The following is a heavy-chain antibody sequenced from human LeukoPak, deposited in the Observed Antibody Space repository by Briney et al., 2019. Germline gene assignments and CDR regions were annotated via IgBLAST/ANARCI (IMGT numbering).Heavy chain of an antibody. V-gene: IGHV4-61*01. J-gene: IGHJ4*02. CDR1: GGSVSSGSYY. CDR3: ARDGTAVAGPPLEY. Sequence: SETLSLTCTVSGGSVSSGSYYWSWIRQPPGKGLEWIGYIYYSGSTNYNPSLKSRVTISVDTSKNQFSLKLSSVTAADTAVYYCARDGTAVAGPPLEYWGQGTLVTVSS. CDR2: IYYSGST. D-gene: IGHD6-19*01.